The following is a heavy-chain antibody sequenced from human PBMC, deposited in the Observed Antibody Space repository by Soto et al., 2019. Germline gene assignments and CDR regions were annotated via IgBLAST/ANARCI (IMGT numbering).Heavy chain of an antibody. CDR1: GGSLTGYF. Sequence: TSENLSLTCNVSGGSLTGYFWNWIRQPPGRPMEWIGEVNHAGAATYNPSLRSRVTLSVDTSKNQFSLRLASVAATDTALYFCARGYFTRQSLDYWDQGALVTVSS. V-gene: IGHV4-34*01. CDR3: ARGYFTRQSLDY. CDR2: VNHAGAA. J-gene: IGHJ4*02.